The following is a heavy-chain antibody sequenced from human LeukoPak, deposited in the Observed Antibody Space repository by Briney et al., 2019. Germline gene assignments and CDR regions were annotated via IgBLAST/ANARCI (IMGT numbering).Heavy chain of an antibody. J-gene: IGHJ4*02. CDR2: ISGSGGST. D-gene: IGHD3-10*01. CDR3: ARGGELLWFGELSYYFDY. CDR1: GFAFSSYA. V-gene: IGHV3-23*01. Sequence: GGSLRLSCAASGFAFSSYAMSWVRRAPGKGLEWVSAISGSGGSTYYADSVKGRFTISRDNSKNTLYLQMNSLRAEDSAVYYCARGGELLWFGELSYYFDYWGQGTLVTVSS.